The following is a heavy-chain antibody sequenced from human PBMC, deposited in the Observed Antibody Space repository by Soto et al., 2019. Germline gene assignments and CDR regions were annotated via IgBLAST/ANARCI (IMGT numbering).Heavy chain of an antibody. J-gene: IGHJ6*04. V-gene: IGHV3-73*02. CDR1: GFTFSDSA. CDR2: IRTKPNSYAT. CDR3: TRHAPDYGDFYGLAV. Sequence: EVQLAESGGGLVQPGGSLKLSCAASGFTFSDSAMHWVRQASGKGLEWVGRIRTKPNSYATAYGVSVKGRFTITRDDSKNTAYLQMNSLETDDTAVYYCTRHAPDYGDFYGLAVWGKNTTVTVSS. D-gene: IGHD4-17*01.